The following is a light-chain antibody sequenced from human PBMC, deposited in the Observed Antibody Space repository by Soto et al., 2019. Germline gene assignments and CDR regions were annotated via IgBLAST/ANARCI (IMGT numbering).Light chain of an antibody. V-gene: IGKV3-11*01. J-gene: IGKJ2*01. Sequence: EIVLTQSPATLSLSPGERATLSCRASQSVSSYLAWYQQKPGQAPRLLIYDASNRATLIPARFSGGGSGTDFTLTISSLVPEDFAMYYCQERSKWPRFTFGQGTKLEIK. CDR1: QSVSSY. CDR3: QERSKWPRFT. CDR2: DAS.